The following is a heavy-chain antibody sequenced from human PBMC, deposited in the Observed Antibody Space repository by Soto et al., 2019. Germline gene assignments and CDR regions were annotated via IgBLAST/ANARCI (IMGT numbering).Heavy chain of an antibody. CDR1: GVTCSSYA. V-gene: IGHV3-30-3*01. J-gene: IGHJ5*02. Sequence: LRLSYAASGVTCSSYAGHWVRQAPGKGLEWVAVISYDGSNKYYADSVKGRFTISRDNSKNTLYLQMNSLRAEDTAVYYCARSASIVGARDWFDPWGQGTLVTVS. CDR3: ARSASIVGARDWFDP. D-gene: IGHD1-26*01. CDR2: ISYDGSNK.